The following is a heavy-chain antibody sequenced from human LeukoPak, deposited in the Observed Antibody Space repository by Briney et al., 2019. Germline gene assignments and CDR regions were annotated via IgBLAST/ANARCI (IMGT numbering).Heavy chain of an antibody. CDR1: GGSVSSGGHY. CDR3: ARLVCGGGSCPAELDY. V-gene: IGHV4-39*01. Sequence: SETLSLTCIVSGGSVSSGGHYWGWIRQPPGKGLEWIGSIYYSGSTYYNPSLNNRVTIFIDMSKNQFSLRLNSVTATDTAVYYCARLVCGGGSCPAELDYWGQGTLVTVSS. D-gene: IGHD2-15*01. J-gene: IGHJ4*02. CDR2: IYYSGST.